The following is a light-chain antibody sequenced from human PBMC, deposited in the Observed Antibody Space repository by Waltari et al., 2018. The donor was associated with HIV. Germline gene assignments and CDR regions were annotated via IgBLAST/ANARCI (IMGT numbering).Light chain of an antibody. Sequence: EIVLTQSPGTLSLSPGERATLSCRVSQSVSSSYLAWSQQKPGQAPRLLIYGASSRDTGIPDRVSGSGSGTDFTLTISRLEPEDFAVYYCQQYGSSPQTFGQGTKLEIK. J-gene: IGKJ2*01. V-gene: IGKV3-20*01. CDR3: QQYGSSPQT. CDR1: QSVSSSY. CDR2: GAS.